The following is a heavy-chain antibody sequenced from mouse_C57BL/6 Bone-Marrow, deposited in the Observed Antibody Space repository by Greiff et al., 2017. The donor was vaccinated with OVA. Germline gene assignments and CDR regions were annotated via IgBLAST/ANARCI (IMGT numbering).Heavy chain of an antibody. J-gene: IGHJ2*01. D-gene: IGHD3-2*02. CDR1: GYTFTSYW. V-gene: IGHV1-64*01. CDR3: ARRTAQAHYFDY. Sequence: QVQLQQPGAELVKPGASVKLSCKASGYTFTSYWMHWVKQRPGQGLEWIGMIHPNSGSTNYNEKFKSKATLTVDKSSSTAYMQLSSLTSEDSAVYYCARRTAQAHYFDYWGQGTTLTVSS. CDR2: IHPNSGST.